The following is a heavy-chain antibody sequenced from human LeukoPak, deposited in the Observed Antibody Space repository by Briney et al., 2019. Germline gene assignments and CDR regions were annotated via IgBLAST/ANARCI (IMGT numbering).Heavy chain of an antibody. V-gene: IGHV3-74*01. D-gene: IGHD3-3*01. CDR2: INSDGSTT. CDR3: AKDRGSGFI. Sequence: PGGSLRLSCAVSGFTFSSYWMHWVRQAPGKGLVWISRINSDGSTTTYADSVKGRFTISRDNAKNTLYLQMNSLRAEDTAVYYCAKDRGSGFIWGQGTMVTVSS. J-gene: IGHJ3*02. CDR1: GFTFSSYW.